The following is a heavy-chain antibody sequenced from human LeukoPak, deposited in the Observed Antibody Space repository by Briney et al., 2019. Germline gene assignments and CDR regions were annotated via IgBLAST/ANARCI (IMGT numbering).Heavy chain of an antibody. CDR1: GGSFSGYY. CDR3: ARYPLNIVVVPAASENGAFDI. J-gene: IGHJ3*02. V-gene: IGHV4-34*01. Sequence: SETLSLTCAVYGGSFSGYYWSWIRQPPGKGLEWIGEINHSGSTNYNPSLKSRVTISVDTSKNQFSLKLSSVTAADTAVYYCARYPLNIVVVPAASENGAFDIWGQGTMVTVSS. D-gene: IGHD2-2*01. CDR2: INHSGST.